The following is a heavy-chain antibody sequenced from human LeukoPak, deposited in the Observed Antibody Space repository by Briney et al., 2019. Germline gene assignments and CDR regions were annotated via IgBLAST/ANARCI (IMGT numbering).Heavy chain of an antibody. J-gene: IGHJ4*02. CDR1: GGSISTYY. D-gene: IGHD3/OR15-3a*01. CDR3: ATYGGTGYYGFAY. CDR2: IYYGGST. V-gene: IGHV4-59*01. Sequence: PSETLSLTCTVSGGSISTYYWSWIRQPPREGQQWIGYIYYGGSTNYNPSLKSRVTISVDTSKNQFSLKLSSVTAADTAVYYCATYGGTGYYGFAYWGQGTLVTVSS.